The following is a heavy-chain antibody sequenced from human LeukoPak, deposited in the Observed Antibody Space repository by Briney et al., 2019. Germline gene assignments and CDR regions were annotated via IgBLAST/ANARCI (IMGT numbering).Heavy chain of an antibody. CDR1: GFTLSSYA. CDR2: ISGSGGST. CDR3: ARAEGDSSSWYRY. Sequence: PGGSLRLSCAGSGFTLSSYAMTWVRQAPGKGLEWVSAISGSGGSTYYADSVKGRFTISRDNSKNTLYLQMNSLRAEDTAVYYCARAEGDSSSWYRYWGQGTLVTVSS. J-gene: IGHJ4*02. V-gene: IGHV3-23*01. D-gene: IGHD6-13*01.